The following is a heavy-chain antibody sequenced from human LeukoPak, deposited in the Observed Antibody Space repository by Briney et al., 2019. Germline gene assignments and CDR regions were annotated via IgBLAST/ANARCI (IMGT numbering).Heavy chain of an antibody. D-gene: IGHD6-19*01. CDR1: GFTFSSYS. Sequence: GGSLRLSCVASGFTFSSYSMNWVRQAPGKGLEWVSYIKSSSSTIHYADSVKGRFTVSRDNAKNSLYLQMNSLRAEDTGVYYCARGSSGLEDYWGQGTLVIVSS. CDR2: IKSSSSTI. V-gene: IGHV3-48*01. CDR3: ARGSSGLEDY. J-gene: IGHJ4*02.